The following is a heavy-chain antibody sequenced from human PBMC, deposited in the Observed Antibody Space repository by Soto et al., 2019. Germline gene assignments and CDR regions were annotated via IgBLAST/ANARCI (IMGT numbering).Heavy chain of an antibody. CDR1: AFSFSTSG. Sequence: QAQLQESGGGVVQPGTSLRLSCAASAFSFSTSGMHWVRQAPGKGLEWVAAIWDDGGNKYYADSVRGRFTISRDNSNNMLFLQMSSLRAEDTALYYCARSSGSYFAAFYDTWGQGTLVSVSS. D-gene: IGHD1-26*01. J-gene: IGHJ5*02. V-gene: IGHV3-33*01. CDR3: ARSSGSYFAAFYDT. CDR2: IWDDGGNK.